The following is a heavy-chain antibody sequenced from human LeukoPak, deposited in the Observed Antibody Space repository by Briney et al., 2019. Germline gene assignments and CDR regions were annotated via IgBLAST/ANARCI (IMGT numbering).Heavy chain of an antibody. V-gene: IGHV4-39*07. CDR1: GGSISSSSYY. CDR3: AKDREWVATLLDY. D-gene: IGHD5-12*01. CDR2: IYYSGST. J-gene: IGHJ4*02. Sequence: PSETLSLTCTVSGGSISSSSYYWGWIRQPPGKGLEWIGSIYYSGSTYYNPSLKSRVTISVDTSKNQFSLKLSSVTAADTAVYYCAKDREWVATLLDYWGQGTLVTVSS.